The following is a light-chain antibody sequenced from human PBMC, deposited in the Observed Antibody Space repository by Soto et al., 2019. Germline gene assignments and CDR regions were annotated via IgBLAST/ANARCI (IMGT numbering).Light chain of an antibody. CDR3: QSFDSSRFYV. Sequence: QSVLTQPPSASGSPGQSVTISCTGTSSDVGGYNYVSWYQQHPGKAPKLMIYEVSKRPSGVPDRFSGSKSGNTASLTVSGLQAEDEADYYCQSFDSSRFYVFGTGTKVTVL. J-gene: IGLJ1*01. CDR1: SSDVGGYNY. CDR2: EVS. V-gene: IGLV2-8*01.